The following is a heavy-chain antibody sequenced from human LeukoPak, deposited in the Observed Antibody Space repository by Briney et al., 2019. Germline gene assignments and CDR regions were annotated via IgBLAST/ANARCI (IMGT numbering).Heavy chain of an antibody. V-gene: IGHV4-39*07. CDR1: GGSISSSSYY. J-gene: IGHJ5*02. D-gene: IGHD3-9*01. Sequence: SETLSLTCTVSGGSISSSSYYWGWIRQPPGKGLEWIGSIYYSGSTYYNPSLKSRVTISVDTSKNQFSLKLSSVTAADTAVYYCAREATDYDILTAPAYVGWFDPWGQGTLVTVSS. CDR2: IYYSGST. CDR3: AREATDYDILTAPAYVGWFDP.